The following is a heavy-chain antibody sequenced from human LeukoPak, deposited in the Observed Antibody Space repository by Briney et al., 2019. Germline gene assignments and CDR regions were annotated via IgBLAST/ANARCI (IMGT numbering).Heavy chain of an antibody. CDR2: ISSSSYI. J-gene: IGHJ4*02. Sequence: GGSLRLSCAASGFTFSSYSMSWVRQAPGKGLEWVSSISSSSYIYYADSVKGRFTISRDNAKNSLYLQMNSLRAEDTAVYYCLIAAAGFAYYFDYWGQGTLVTVSS. V-gene: IGHV3-21*01. CDR3: LIAAAGFAYYFDY. CDR1: GFTFSSYS. D-gene: IGHD6-13*01.